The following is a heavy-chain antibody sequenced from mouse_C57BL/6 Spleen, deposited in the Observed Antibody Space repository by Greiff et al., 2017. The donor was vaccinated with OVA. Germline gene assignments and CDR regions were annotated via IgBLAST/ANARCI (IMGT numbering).Heavy chain of an antibody. V-gene: IGHV1-82*01. CDR3: ARREYYFDY. Sequence: VQLQQSGPELVKPGASVKISCKASGYAFSSSWMNWVKQRPGKGLEWIGRIYPGDGDTNYNGKFKGKATLTADKSSSTAYMQLISLTSEDSAFYFCARREYYFDYWGKGTTLTVSS. CDR1: GYAFSSSW. J-gene: IGHJ2*01. CDR2: IYPGDGDT.